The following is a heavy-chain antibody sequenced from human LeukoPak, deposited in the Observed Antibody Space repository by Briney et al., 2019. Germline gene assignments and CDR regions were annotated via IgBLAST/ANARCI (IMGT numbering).Heavy chain of an antibody. CDR3: ARSFGDPGGY. CDR2: IKGDGSST. D-gene: IGHD3-10*01. CDR1: GFTVSSNY. J-gene: IGHJ4*02. Sequence: GGSLRLSCAASGFTVSSNYISWVRQAPGKGLEWVSCIKGDGSSTSYADSVKGRFTISRDNVKNTLYLQMNSLRAEDTAVYYCARSFGDPGGYWGQGTLVTVSS. V-gene: IGHV3-74*01.